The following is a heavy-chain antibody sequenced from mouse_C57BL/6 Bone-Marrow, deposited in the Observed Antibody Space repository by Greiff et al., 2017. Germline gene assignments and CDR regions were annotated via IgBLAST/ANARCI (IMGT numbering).Heavy chain of an antibody. CDR2: NYPGDGDT. Sequence: QVQLQQSGPELVKPGASVKISCKASGYAFSSSWMNWVKQRPGKGLEWIGRNYPGDGDTNYNGKFKGKATLTADKSSSTAYMQLSSLTSEDSAVYFCARNPYYFDYWGQGTTLTVSS. V-gene: IGHV1-82*01. CDR1: GYAFSSSW. CDR3: ARNPYYFDY. J-gene: IGHJ2*01.